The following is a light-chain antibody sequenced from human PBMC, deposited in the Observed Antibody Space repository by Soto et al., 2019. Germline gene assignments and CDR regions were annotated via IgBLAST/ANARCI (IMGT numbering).Light chain of an antibody. CDR3: QQYGRSPLT. V-gene: IGKV3-20*01. Sequence: EIVLTQSPGTLSLSPGERANLSCRASQSVSSSYLAWYQQKPGQAPRLLIYGASSRATGIPDRFSGSGSETDFTLTISRLEPEDFAVYYCQQYGRSPLTFGGGTKVEIK. J-gene: IGKJ4*01. CDR1: QSVSSSY. CDR2: GAS.